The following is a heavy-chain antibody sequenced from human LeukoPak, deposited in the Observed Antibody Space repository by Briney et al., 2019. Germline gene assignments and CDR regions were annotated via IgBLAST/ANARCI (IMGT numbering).Heavy chain of an antibody. CDR1: GYTFTSYA. J-gene: IGHJ6*02. CDR2: INAGNGNT. Sequence: ASVKVSCKASGYTFTSYAMHWVRQAPGQRLEWMGWINAGNGNTKYLQKFQGRVTITRDTSASTAYMELRSLRSDDTAVYYCAREGLLSPRGGMDVWGQGTTVTVSS. D-gene: IGHD1-26*01. V-gene: IGHV1-3*01. CDR3: AREGLLSPRGGMDV.